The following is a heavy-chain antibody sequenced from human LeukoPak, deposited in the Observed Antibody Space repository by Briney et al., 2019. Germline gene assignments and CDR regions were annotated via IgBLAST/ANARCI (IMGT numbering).Heavy chain of an antibody. CDR1: GDSMGTYY. CDR3: SRESGPFCPFGY. CDR2: IHTSGTT. Sequence: SETLSLTCTVTGDSMGTYYWSFIRQPAGKGLEWIGRIHTSGTTWYNASLKSRVTMSIDASNNQFSLRLTSVTAADTATYFCSRESGPFCPFGYWGQGTLVIVSS. D-gene: IGHD1-26*01. V-gene: IGHV4-4*07. J-gene: IGHJ4*02.